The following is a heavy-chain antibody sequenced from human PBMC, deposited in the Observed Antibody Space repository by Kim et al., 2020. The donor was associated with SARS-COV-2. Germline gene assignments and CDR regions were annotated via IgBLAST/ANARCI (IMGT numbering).Heavy chain of an antibody. J-gene: IGHJ4*02. CDR3: ARNAFNWNDLGLFDY. Sequence: GESLKISCKGSGYSFTSYWIGWVRQMPGKGLEWMGIIYPGDSDTRYSPSFQGQVTISADKSISTAYLQWSSLKASDTAMYYCARNAFNWNDLGLFDYWGQGTLVTVSS. D-gene: IGHD1-20*01. CDR2: IYPGDSDT. V-gene: IGHV5-51*01. CDR1: GYSFTSYW.